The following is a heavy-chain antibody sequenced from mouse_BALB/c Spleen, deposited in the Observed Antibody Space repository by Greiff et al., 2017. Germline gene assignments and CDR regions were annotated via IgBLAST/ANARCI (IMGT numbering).Heavy chain of an antibody. CDR3: ARERDGNYAWFAY. CDR1: GYTFTDYA. D-gene: IGHD2-1*01. Sequence: LVESGAELVRPGVSVKISCKGSGYTFTDYAMHWVKQSHAKSLEWIGVISTYYGDASYNQKFKGKATMTVDKSSSTAYMELARLTSEDSAIYYCARERDGNYAWFAYWGQGTLVTVSA. J-gene: IGHJ3*01. V-gene: IGHV1S137*01. CDR2: ISTYYGDA.